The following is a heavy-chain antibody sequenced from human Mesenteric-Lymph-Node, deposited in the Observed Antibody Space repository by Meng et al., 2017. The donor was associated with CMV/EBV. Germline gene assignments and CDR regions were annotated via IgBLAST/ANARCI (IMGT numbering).Heavy chain of an antibody. CDR1: GGSISSSSYY. CDR2: IYYSGST. J-gene: IGHJ6*02. Sequence: SETLSLTCTVSGGSISSSSYYWGWIRQPPGKGLEWIGSIYYSGSTYYNPSLKSRVTISVDTSKNQFSLKLSSVTAADTAVYYCARDCSGGSCYSPRDYGMDVWGQGTTVTVSS. D-gene: IGHD2-15*01. V-gene: IGHV4-39*07. CDR3: ARDCSGGSCYSPRDYGMDV.